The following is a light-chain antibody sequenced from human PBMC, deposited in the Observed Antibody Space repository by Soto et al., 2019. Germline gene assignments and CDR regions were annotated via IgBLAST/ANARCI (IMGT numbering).Light chain of an antibody. Sequence: DIQLTQSPSFLSASVGDRVTITCRASQGISSYLAWYQQKPGKAPKLLIYAASTLQSGDPSRFSGSGSGTEFTLTISSLQPEDFATYYCQQLNSYPITFGQGTRLYIK. V-gene: IGKV1-9*01. J-gene: IGKJ5*01. CDR2: AAS. CDR3: QQLNSYPIT. CDR1: QGISSY.